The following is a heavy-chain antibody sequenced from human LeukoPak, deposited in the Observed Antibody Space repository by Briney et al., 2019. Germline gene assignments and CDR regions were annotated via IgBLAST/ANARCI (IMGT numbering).Heavy chain of an antibody. D-gene: IGHD1-14*01. V-gene: IGHV4-61*02. J-gene: IGHJ5*02. Sequence: PSETLSLTCTVSGGSISSGSYYWSWIRQPAGKGLEWIGRIYTSGSTNYNPSLKSRVTISVDTSKNQFSLKLSSVTAADTAVYYCARDPELGGNWFDPWGQGTLVTVSS. CDR3: ARDPELGGNWFDP. CDR2: IYTSGST. CDR1: GGSISSGSYY.